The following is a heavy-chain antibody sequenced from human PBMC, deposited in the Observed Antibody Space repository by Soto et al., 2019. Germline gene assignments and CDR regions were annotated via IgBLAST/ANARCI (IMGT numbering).Heavy chain of an antibody. Sequence: ASVKVSCKASGYTFTSYYMHWVRQAPGQGLEWMGIINPSGGSTSYAQKFQGRVTMTRDTSTSTVYMELNSLRAEDTAVYYCARDPLFWSGYYSLIYYYYGMDVWGQGTTVTVSS. CDR1: GYTFTSYY. D-gene: IGHD3-3*01. J-gene: IGHJ6*02. CDR3: ARDPLFWSGYYSLIYYYYGMDV. CDR2: INPSGGST. V-gene: IGHV1-46*01.